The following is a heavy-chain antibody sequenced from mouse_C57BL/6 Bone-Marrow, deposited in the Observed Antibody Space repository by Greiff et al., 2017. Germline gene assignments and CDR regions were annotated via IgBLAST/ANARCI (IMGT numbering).Heavy chain of an antibody. D-gene: IGHD2-5*01. V-gene: IGHV1-67*01. CDR3: ALYYSNPYAMDY. CDR2: ISTYYGDA. CDR1: GYTFTDYA. Sequence: QVQLQQSGPELVRPGVSVKISCKGSGYTFTDYAMHWVKQSHAKSLEWIGVISTYYGDASYNQKFKDKATLTADKSSSTAYMQLSSLTYEDSAVYYCALYYSNPYAMDYWGQGTSVTVSS. J-gene: IGHJ4*01.